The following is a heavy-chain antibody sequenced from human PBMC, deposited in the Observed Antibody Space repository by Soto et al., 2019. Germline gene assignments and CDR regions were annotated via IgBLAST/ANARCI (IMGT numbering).Heavy chain of an antibody. CDR1: GGSISSGGDS. CDR3: ARVPDV. J-gene: IGHJ6*02. Sequence: QLQMQDSGSGLVKPSQTLSLTCAVSGGSISSGGDSWSWMRQPPGKGLEWIGYIYHSGSTYYNPSLKSRVTISVDRSKNQFSLKLSSVTAADTAVYYCARVPDVWGQGTTVTVSS. CDR2: IYHSGST. V-gene: IGHV4-30-2*01.